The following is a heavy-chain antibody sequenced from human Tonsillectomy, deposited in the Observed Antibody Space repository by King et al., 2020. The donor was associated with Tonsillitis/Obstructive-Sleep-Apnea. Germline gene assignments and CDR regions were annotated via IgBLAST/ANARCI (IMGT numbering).Heavy chain of an antibody. CDR2: IITILGIA. CDR3: ARGGRYCSGGSCYSDAFDI. J-gene: IGHJ3*02. Sequence: QVQLVQSGAEVKRPGSSVKVSCKASGGTFSSYANSWVRQAPGQGLEWMGGIITILGIANYAQKVQGRVTITADTSTRAAYMELSSLRYEDTAVYYCARGGRYCSGGSCYSDAFDIWGQGTMVTVSS. V-gene: IGHV1-69*10. CDR1: GGTFSSYA. D-gene: IGHD2-15*01.